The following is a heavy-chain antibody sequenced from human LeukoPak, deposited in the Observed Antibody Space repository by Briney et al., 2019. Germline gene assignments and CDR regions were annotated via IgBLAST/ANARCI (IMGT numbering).Heavy chain of an antibody. Sequence: PSQTLSLTCTVSGGSLIGGGYYWTWIRQQPGKGLEWIGYTYYSGSTYYNPSLKSRVTISVDTSKNQFSLKLTSATAADTAVYYCARDAGNSLVAVAGSGWYDPWGQGTLVTVSS. D-gene: IGHD6-19*01. CDR1: GGSLIGGGYY. CDR3: ARDAGNSLVAVAGSGWYDP. J-gene: IGHJ5*02. CDR2: TYYSGST. V-gene: IGHV4-31*03.